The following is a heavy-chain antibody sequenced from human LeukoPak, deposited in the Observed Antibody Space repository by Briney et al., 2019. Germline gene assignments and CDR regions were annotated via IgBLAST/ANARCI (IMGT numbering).Heavy chain of an antibody. V-gene: IGHV3-30*18. CDR3: AKDLETKYCIDY. Sequence: LRLSCVTSGFTFRRSAMHWVRQAPGRGLEWIAFISYDGGTQYYADSVKGRFTISRDNFKNTLSLQMDSLRAEDTAVYYCAKDLETKYCIDYWGQGTLATVSS. CDR1: GFTFRRSA. D-gene: IGHD2-15*01. CDR2: ISYDGGTQ. J-gene: IGHJ4*02.